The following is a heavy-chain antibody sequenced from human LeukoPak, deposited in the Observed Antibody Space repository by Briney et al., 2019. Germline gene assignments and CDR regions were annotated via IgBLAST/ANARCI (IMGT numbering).Heavy chain of an antibody. CDR1: GYTFTSYA. Sequence: EASVKVSCKASGYTFTSYAMNWVRQAPGQGLEWMGWINTNTGNPTYAQGFTGRFVFSLDTSVSTAYLQISSLKAEDTAVYYCARSRGRMESQYSPFDYWGQGTLVTVSS. V-gene: IGHV7-4-1*02. J-gene: IGHJ4*02. CDR2: INTNTGNP. D-gene: IGHD2-15*01. CDR3: ARSRGRMESQYSPFDY.